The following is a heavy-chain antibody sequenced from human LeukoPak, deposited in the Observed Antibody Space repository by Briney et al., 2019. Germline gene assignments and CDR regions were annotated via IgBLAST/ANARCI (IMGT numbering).Heavy chain of an antibody. CDR2: IYHSGSN. D-gene: IGHD6-13*01. J-gene: IGHJ4*02. CDR3: ARVGLVAAAGRYFDY. V-gene: IGHV4-38-2*01. Sequence: PSETLSLTCAVSGYSISSGYYWGWIRRPPGKGLEWIGIIYHSGSNYYNPSVKRRVNISVDTSKTQFSLKLSSVTAADTAVYYCARVGLVAAAGRYFDYWGQGTLVTVSS. CDR1: GYSISSGYY.